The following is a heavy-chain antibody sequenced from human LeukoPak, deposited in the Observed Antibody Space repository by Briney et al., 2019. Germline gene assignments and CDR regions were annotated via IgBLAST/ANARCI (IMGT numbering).Heavy chain of an antibody. D-gene: IGHD3-3*01. Sequence: SETLSLTCTVSGGSIRSSYYYWGWIRQPPGKGLEWIGYIYYSGSTYYNPSLKSRVTISVDTSKNQFSLKLSSVTAADTAVYYCAGSLPPAYYDFWSGYSVHYYYGMDVWGQGTTVTVSS. CDR1: GGSIRSSYYY. V-gene: IGHV4-31*03. J-gene: IGHJ6*02. CDR2: IYYSGST. CDR3: AGSLPPAYYDFWSGYSVHYYYGMDV.